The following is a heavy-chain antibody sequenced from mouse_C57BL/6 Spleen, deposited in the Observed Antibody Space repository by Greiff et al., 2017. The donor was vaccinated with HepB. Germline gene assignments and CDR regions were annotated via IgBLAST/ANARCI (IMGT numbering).Heavy chain of an antibody. J-gene: IGHJ4*01. CDR2: IDPETGGT. D-gene: IGHD2-4*01. CDR1: GYTFTDYE. V-gene: IGHV1-15*01. Sequence: QVQLQQSGAELVRPGASVTLSCKASGYTFTDYEMHWVKQTPVHGLEWIGAIDPETGGTAYNQKFKGKAILTADKSSSTAYMELRSLTSEDSAVYYCTRGNYDYDLNYAMDYWGQGTSVTVSS. CDR3: TRGNYDYDLNYAMDY.